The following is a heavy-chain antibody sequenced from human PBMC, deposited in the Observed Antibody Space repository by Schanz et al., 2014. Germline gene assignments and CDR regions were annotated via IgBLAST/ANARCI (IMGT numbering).Heavy chain of an antibody. D-gene: IGHD3-10*01. CDR3: ARDRVSFVRGPLGVD. CDR2: TSGYNGKT. CDR1: GYTFTSYY. Sequence: QGQLGQSGAEVKKPGASVKVSCKASGYTFTSYYMHWVRQAPGQGLEWMGWTSGYNGKTNYAPKFQDRVTMTTDTTTGRSSMELSNLKSDDTAVYYCARDRVSFVRGPLGVDWGQGTQVIVSS. J-gene: IGHJ4*02. V-gene: IGHV1-18*04.